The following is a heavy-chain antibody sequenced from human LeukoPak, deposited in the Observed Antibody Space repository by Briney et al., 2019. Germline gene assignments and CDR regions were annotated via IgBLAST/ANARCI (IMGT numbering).Heavy chain of an antibody. D-gene: IGHD6-13*01. V-gene: IGHV4-61*02. J-gene: IGHJ5*02. CDR3: ARDITSSRLNL. CDR1: AGSLSSGSNY. CDR2: IYTSGST. Sequence: SETLSPTCTVYAGSLSSGSNYWSWIRQPAGKGLDGIGRIYTSGSTNYNPSLTSQVTISVDTSKNQFSLKLSSVTAADTAVYYCARDITSSRLNLWGQGTLVTVSS.